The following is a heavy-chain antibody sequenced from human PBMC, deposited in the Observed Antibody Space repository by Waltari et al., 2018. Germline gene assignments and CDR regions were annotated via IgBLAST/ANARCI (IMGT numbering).Heavy chain of an antibody. Sequence: EVQLLESGGGLVQPGGSLRLSCAASGFTFSSYAMSWVRPAPGKGQEWVSVIYSGGSRYYADSVKGRFTISRDNSKNTLYMQMNSRRAEDTAVYYCAKDAYCGGDCISAFDIWGQGTMVTVSS. CDR3: AKDAYCGGDCISAFDI. J-gene: IGHJ3*02. CDR2: IYSGGSR. V-gene: IGHV3-23*03. CDR1: GFTFSSYA. D-gene: IGHD2-21*01.